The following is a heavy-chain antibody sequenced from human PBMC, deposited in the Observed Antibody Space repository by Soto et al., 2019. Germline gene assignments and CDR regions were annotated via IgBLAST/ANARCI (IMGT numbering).Heavy chain of an antibody. CDR1: GFTFSSYW. CDR2: INSDGSST. Sequence: GGSLRLSCAASGFTFSSYWMHWVRQAPGKGLVWVSRINSDGSSTSYADSVKGRFTISRDNAKNTLYLQMNSLRAEDTAVYYCAVGYNWNYEGYWGQGTLVTVSS. J-gene: IGHJ4*02. CDR3: AVGYNWNYEGY. D-gene: IGHD1-7*01. V-gene: IGHV3-74*01.